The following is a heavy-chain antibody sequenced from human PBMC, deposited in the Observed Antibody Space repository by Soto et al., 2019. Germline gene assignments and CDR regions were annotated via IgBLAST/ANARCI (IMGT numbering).Heavy chain of an antibody. CDR2: IYYSGST. D-gene: IGHD3-22*01. CDR1: GCSINNYY. CDR3: ADSTGSSQYYFDS. J-gene: IGHJ4*02. Sequence: SETLSLTCTVSGCSINNYYWNWIRQPPGKGLEWIGNIYYSGSTNYNPSLKSRVTISIDTSKVEFSLNLNSVAAADTAVYYCADSTGSSQYYFDSVGQGALVPVSS. V-gene: IGHV4-59*03.